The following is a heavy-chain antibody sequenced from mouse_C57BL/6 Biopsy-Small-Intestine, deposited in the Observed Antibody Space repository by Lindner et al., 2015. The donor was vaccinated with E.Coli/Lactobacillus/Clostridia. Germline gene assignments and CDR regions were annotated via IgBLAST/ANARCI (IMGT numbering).Heavy chain of an antibody. Sequence: VQLQESGGGLVQPKGSLKLLCAASDFTFKTYAMHWVRQAPGKGLEWVARIRSKSSNYATYYADSVKDRFTISRDDSQSMLYLQMNNLKTEDTAMYYCVRESYYEGYFDYWGQGTTLIVSS. CDR1: DFTFKTYA. V-gene: IGHV10-3*01. CDR2: IRSKSSNYAT. J-gene: IGHJ2*01. D-gene: IGHD1-1*01. CDR3: VRESYYEGYFDY.